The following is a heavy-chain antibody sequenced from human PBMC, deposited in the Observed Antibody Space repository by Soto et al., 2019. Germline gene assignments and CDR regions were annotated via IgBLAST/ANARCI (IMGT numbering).Heavy chain of an antibody. CDR3: ARDFSGSYYRH. J-gene: IGHJ4*02. Sequence: SETLSLTCTVSGGSISSGGYYWSWIRQHPGKGLEWIGYIYYSGSTYYNPSLKSRVTISVDTSKNQFSLKLSSVTAADTAVYYCARDFSGSYYRHWGQGTLVNVSS. V-gene: IGHV4-31*03. CDR2: IYYSGST. D-gene: IGHD1-26*01. CDR1: GGSISSGGYY.